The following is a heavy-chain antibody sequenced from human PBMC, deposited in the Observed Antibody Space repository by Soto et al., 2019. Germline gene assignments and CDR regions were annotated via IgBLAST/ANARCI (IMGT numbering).Heavy chain of an antibody. D-gene: IGHD6-13*01. V-gene: IGHV4-4*02. Sequence: QVQLQESGPGLVKPSGTLSLTCAVSGGSISRNNWWSWVRQPPGKGLEWIGEIYDTWTTNYIPSLKSGVIISVDKSNDHFSLRLSCVACAATAIYYCARYGFVSAAVVSHYYFYGIDVLGQGTTVTVSS. CDR2: IYDTWTT. CDR1: GGSISRNNW. J-gene: IGHJ6*02. CDR3: ARYGFVSAAVVSHYYFYGIDV.